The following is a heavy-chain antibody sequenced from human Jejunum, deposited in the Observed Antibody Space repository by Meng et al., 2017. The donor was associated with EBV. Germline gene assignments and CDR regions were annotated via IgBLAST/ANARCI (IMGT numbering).Heavy chain of an antibody. D-gene: IGHD5-12*01. CDR3: ARGRGYDYGDS. CDR1: GDSVTGYNY. Sequence: QVQRPESGQGLVKPSETLSLTCSVSGDSVTGYNYWTWTRQPPGKGLEWIGNLYYAGKAIYKPSLQSRVTISVDTSKNQISLKVTSVTAADTAIYYCARGRGYDYGDSWGQGTLVTVSS. CDR2: LYYAGKA. J-gene: IGHJ5*02. V-gene: IGHV4-61*01.